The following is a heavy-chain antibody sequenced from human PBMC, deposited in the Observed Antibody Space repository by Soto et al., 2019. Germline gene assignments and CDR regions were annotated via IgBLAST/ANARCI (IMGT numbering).Heavy chain of an antibody. CDR1: GFTFSNSW. CDR3: AKDRRVHRGGMDV. CDR2: INADGTST. V-gene: IGHV3-74*01. J-gene: IGHJ6*02. Sequence: GGSLRLSCAASGFTFSNSWMHWVRQVSGKGLEWISRINADGTSTSYADSVKGRFTISRDNSKNTLYLQMNSLRAEDTAVYYCAKDRRVHRGGMDVWGQGTTVTVSS. D-gene: IGHD2-15*01.